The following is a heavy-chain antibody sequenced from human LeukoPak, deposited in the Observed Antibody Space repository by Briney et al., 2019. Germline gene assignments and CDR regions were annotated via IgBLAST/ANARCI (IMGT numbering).Heavy chain of an antibody. J-gene: IGHJ5*02. CDR1: GFTFTTYG. CDR3: AKGSSLNWFDP. CDR2: ISGSGGST. D-gene: IGHD6-13*01. V-gene: IGHV3-23*01. Sequence: TGGSLRLSCAASGFTFTTYGMNWVRQAPGKGLEWVSAISGSGGSTYYADSVKGRFTISRDNSKNTLYLQMNSLRAEDTAVYYCAKGSSLNWFDPWGQGTLVTVSS.